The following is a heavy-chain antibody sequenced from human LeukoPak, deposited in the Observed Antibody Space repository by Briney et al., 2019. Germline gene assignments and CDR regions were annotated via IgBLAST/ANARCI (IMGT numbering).Heavy chain of an antibody. D-gene: IGHD6-19*01. V-gene: IGHV1-2*04. Sequence: GESLKISCKGSGYTFTGYYMHWVRQAPGQGLEWMGWINPNSGGTNYAQKFQGWVTMTRDTSISTAYMELSSLRSDDTAVYYCARGGLIAVAAAVDYWGQGTLVTVSS. CDR1: GYTFTGYY. CDR3: ARGGLIAVAAAVDY. CDR2: INPNSGGT. J-gene: IGHJ4*02.